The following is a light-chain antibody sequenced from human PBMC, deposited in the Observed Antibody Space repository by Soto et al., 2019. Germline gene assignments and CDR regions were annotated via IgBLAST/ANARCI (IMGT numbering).Light chain of an antibody. CDR1: QSVSSSY. CDR3: QQYGSCPWT. V-gene: IGKV3-20*01. Sequence: EIVLTQSPGTLSLSPGERATLSCRASQSVSSSYLAWYQQKPGQPPSLLIYGASSGATGIPDRFSGSGSGTDFTLTISRLEPEDFAVYYCQQYGSCPWTFGQGTKVEIK. J-gene: IGKJ1*01. CDR2: GAS.